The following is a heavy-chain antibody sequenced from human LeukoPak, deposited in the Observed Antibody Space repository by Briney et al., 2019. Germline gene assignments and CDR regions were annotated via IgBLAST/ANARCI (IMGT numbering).Heavy chain of an antibody. CDR3: AKEARGMKWLVLIYYFDY. J-gene: IGHJ4*02. Sequence: ASVKVSCKASGYTFTSYGISWVRQAPGQGLEWMGWISAYNGNTNYAQKLQGRVTMTTDTSTSTAYMELRSLRSDDTAVYYCAKEARGMKWLVLIYYFDYWGQGTLVTVSS. D-gene: IGHD6-19*01. CDR2: ISAYNGNT. CDR1: GYTFTSYG. V-gene: IGHV1-18*01.